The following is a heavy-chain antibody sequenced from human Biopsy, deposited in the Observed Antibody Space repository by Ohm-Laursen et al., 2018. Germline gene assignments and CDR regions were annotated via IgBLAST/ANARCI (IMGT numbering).Heavy chain of an antibody. CDR2: VWYDGINK. D-gene: IGHD3-16*01. CDR1: GFTFSSFG. V-gene: IGHV3-33*01. CDR3: ARDLGNLRGVMFYLDS. Sequence: SLRLSCTASGFTFSSFGMHWVRQAPGKGLEWVAVVWYDGINKFYADSVEGRFTISRNNFKNTVYLEMNSLRPEDTAVYYCARDLGNLRGVMFYLDSWGQGTLVSVSS. J-gene: IGHJ4*02.